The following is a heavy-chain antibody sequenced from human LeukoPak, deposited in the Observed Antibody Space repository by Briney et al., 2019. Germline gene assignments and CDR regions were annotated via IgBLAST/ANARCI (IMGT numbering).Heavy chain of an antibody. D-gene: IGHD6-6*01. Sequence: PGGSLRLSCAASGFTFSSYAMSWVRQAPGKGLEWVSAISGSGGSTYYAHSVKGRFTISRDNSKNTLYLQMNSLRAEDTAVYYCAKDRALYSSSSRYFDYWGQGTLVTVSS. CDR1: GFTFSSYA. V-gene: IGHV3-23*01. CDR3: AKDRALYSSSSRYFDY. CDR2: ISGSGGST. J-gene: IGHJ4*02.